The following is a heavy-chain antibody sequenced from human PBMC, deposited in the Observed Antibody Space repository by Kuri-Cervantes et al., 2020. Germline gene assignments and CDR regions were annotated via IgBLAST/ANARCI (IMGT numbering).Heavy chain of an antibody. CDR3: ARVRYSSSWYDY. Sequence: GGSLRLSCAASGFTFDDYAMSWVRQAPGKGLEWVANIKEDGSEKYYVDSVKGRFTISRDNAKNSLYLQMNSLRAEDTAVYYCARVRYSSSWYDYWGQGTLVTVSS. CDR2: IKEDGSEK. V-gene: IGHV3-7*01. J-gene: IGHJ4*02. CDR1: GFTFDDYA. D-gene: IGHD6-13*01.